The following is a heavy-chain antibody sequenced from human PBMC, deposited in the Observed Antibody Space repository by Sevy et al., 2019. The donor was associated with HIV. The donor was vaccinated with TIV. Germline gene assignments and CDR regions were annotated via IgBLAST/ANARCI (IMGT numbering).Heavy chain of an antibody. J-gene: IGHJ6*02. CDR3: AKGGGSQWLLLRYYYYGMDV. CDR1: GFTFSSYA. V-gene: IGHV3-23*01. Sequence: GGSLRLSCAASGFTFSSYAMSWVRQAPGKGLEWVSAISGSGGSTYYADSVKGRFTISRDNSKNTLYLQMNSLRAEDTAVYYCAKGGGSQWLLLRYYYYGMDVWGQGTTVTVSS. D-gene: IGHD3-22*01. CDR2: ISGSGGST.